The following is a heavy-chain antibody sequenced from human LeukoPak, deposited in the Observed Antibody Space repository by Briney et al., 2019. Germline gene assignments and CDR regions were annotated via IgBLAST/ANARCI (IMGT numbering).Heavy chain of an antibody. CDR2: VRYDGSNE. D-gene: IGHD3-22*01. J-gene: IGHJ4*02. V-gene: IGHV3-30*02. Sequence: PGGSLRLSCQTPGFVFSNYGMHWVRQAPGKGLEWVAFVRYDGSNEYYADSVKGRFTISRDNSRNTLYLRMNSLRAEDTGVYSCAKDSNSGYVSVGPDYWGLGTLVTVSS. CDR3: AKDSNSGYVSVGPDY. CDR1: GFVFSNYG.